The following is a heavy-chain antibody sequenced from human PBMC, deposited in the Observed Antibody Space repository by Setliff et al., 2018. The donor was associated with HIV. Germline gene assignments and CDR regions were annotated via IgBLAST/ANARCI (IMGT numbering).Heavy chain of an antibody. CDR3: ASGAVAATGHYYYMDV. J-gene: IGHJ6*03. CDR2: TYYKSKWYN. V-gene: IGHV6-1*01. Sequence: SQTLSLTCAISGDSVSSNSAAWNWIRQSPSRGLEWLGRTYYKSKWYNDYAVSVKSRITINPDTSKNQFSLQLSSVTPEDTAVYYCASGAVAATGHYYYMDVWGKGTTVTVSS. CDR1: GDSVSSNSAA. D-gene: IGHD6-19*01.